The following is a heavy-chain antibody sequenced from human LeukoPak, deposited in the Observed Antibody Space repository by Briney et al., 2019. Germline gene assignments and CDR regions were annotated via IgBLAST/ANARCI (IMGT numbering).Heavy chain of an antibody. Sequence: ASVKVSCKASGGTFSSYAISWVRQAPGQGLEWMGGIIPIFGTANYAQKFQGRVTITADKSTSTAYMELSSLRSEDTAVYYCARPTWIQLWHFDYWGQGTLVTVSS. J-gene: IGHJ4*02. CDR2: IIPIFGTA. CDR3: ARPTWIQLWHFDY. V-gene: IGHV1-69*06. CDR1: GGTFSSYA. D-gene: IGHD5-18*01.